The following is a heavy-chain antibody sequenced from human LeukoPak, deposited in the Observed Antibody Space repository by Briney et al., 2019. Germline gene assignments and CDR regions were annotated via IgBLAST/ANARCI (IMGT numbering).Heavy chain of an antibody. CDR3: ARGSDCTTTTCYDIRQNWFDP. Sequence: SQTLSLTCTVSGGSIGSGSYYWTWIRQPAGKGLEWIGRIYTSGRTNYNPSLRSRVNISIDTSKNQFSLNLISVTAADTAVYYCARGSDCTTTTCYDIRQNWFDPWGQGTLVTVSS. J-gene: IGHJ5*02. D-gene: IGHD2-2*01. CDR2: IYTSGRT. V-gene: IGHV4-61*02. CDR1: GGSIGSGSYY.